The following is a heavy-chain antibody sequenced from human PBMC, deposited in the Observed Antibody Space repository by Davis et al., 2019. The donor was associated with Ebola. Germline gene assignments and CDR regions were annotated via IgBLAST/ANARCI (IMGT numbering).Heavy chain of an antibody. V-gene: IGHV1-2*04. D-gene: IGHD3-22*01. CDR3: ATSSGDYYDYYYYGMDV. CDR1: GYTFTGYY. CDR2: INPNSGGT. Sequence: AASVKVSCKASGYTFTGYYMHWVRQAPGQGLEWMGWINPNSGGTNYAQKFQGWVTMTRDTSISTAYMELSRLRSDDTAVYYCATSSGDYYDYYYYGMDVWGQGTTVTVSS. J-gene: IGHJ6*02.